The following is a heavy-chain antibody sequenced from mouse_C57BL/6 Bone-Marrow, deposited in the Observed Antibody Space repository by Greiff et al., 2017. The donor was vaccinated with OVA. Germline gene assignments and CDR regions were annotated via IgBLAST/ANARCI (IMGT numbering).Heavy chain of an antibody. V-gene: IGHV5-4*01. CDR2: ISDGGSYT. Sequence: EVKVVESGGGLVKPGGSLKLSCAASGFTFSSYAMSWVRQTPEKRLEWVATISDGGSYTYYPDNVKGRFTISRDNAKNNLYLQMSHLKSEDTAMYYCARDPLYSRVWYFDVWGTGTTVTVSS. CDR1: GFTFSSYA. J-gene: IGHJ1*03. D-gene: IGHD1-1*01. CDR3: ARDPLYSRVWYFDV.